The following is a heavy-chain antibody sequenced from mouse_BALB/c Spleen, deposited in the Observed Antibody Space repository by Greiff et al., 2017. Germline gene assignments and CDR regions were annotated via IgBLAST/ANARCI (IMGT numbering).Heavy chain of an antibody. Sequence: EVKVEESGGGLVQPGGSLKLSCAASGFTFSSYGMSWVRQTPDKRLELVATINSNGGSTYYPDSVKGRFTISRDNAKNTLYLQMSSLKSEDTAMYYCARDYYFAYWGQGTLVTVSA. D-gene: IGHD1-1*01. CDR2: INSNGGST. CDR1: GFTFSSYG. CDR3: ARDYYFAY. V-gene: IGHV5-6-3*01. J-gene: IGHJ3*01.